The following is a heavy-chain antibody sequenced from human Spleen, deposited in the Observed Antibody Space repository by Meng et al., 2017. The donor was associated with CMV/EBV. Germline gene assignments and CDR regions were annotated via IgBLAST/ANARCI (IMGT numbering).Heavy chain of an antibody. CDR3: ARDRDFYCSTATCYGGGIDP. J-gene: IGHJ5*02. CDR1: FSNFY. Sequence: FSNFYIHWVRQAPGQGLEWIGVINPGDGNTIYAQRFQGRVTMTRDTSTTTVYMKLSSLKSDDTAVYYCARDRDFYCSTATCYGGGIDPWGQGTLVTVSS. D-gene: IGHD2-2*01. V-gene: IGHV1-46*01. CDR2: INPGDGNT.